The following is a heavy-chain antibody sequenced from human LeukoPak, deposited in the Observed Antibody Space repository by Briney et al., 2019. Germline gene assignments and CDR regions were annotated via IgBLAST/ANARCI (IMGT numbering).Heavy chain of an antibody. CDR3: VRSVEYNYGFFNS. J-gene: IGHJ5*01. CDR2: INHSGST. V-gene: IGHV4-34*01. D-gene: IGHD5-18*01. Sequence: SETLSLTCAVYGGSFSGYYWSWIRQPPGKGLEWIGEINHSGSTNYNPSLKSRVTISVDTSKNQFSLKLSSVTAADTAVYYCVRSVEYNYGFFNSWGQGTLVTVSS. CDR1: GGSFSGYY.